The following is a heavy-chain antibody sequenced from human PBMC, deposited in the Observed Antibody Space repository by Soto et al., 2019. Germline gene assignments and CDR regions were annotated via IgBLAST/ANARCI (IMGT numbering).Heavy chain of an antibody. V-gene: IGHV4-59*08. Sequence: SETLSLTCTVSGGSISSYYWSWIRQPPGKGLEWIGYIHSSGITDYNPSLKSRVTISVDTSKKRFSLKLSSVTAADTAVYYCARHNWFDPWGQGTLVTVSS. CDR2: IHSSGIT. CDR1: GGSISSYY. J-gene: IGHJ5*02. CDR3: ARHNWFDP.